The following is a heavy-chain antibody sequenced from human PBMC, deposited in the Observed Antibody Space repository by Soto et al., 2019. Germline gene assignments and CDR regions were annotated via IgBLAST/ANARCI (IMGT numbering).Heavy chain of an antibody. Sequence: AGGSLRLSCAASQFTFSRYWMHWVRQAPGKGLMWVSRINSDGSRTTYADSVKGRFTISRDNAKNTLFLQMNSLRAEDSAVYYCVRVATGSYDWFDPWGQGTLVTVSS. J-gene: IGHJ5*02. CDR2: INSDGSRT. CDR1: QFTFSRYW. V-gene: IGHV3-74*03. CDR3: VRVATGSYDWFDP. D-gene: IGHD1-26*01.